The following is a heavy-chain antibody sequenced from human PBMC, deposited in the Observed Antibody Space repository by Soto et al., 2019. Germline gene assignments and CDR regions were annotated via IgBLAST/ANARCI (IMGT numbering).Heavy chain of an antibody. Sequence: GPLRLTGVTCGFSLSRNNMNWVRQAPGKGLEWVASITSSGSYVYYADSVKGQFSASRDNAKNSLSLQMDSLRPDDTAIYFCVKDEGIEAMGVWGQGITVTVSS. CDR1: GFSLSRNN. CDR3: VKDEGIEAMGV. D-gene: IGHD3-3*02. J-gene: IGHJ6*02. CDR2: ITSSGSYV. V-gene: IGHV3-21*01.